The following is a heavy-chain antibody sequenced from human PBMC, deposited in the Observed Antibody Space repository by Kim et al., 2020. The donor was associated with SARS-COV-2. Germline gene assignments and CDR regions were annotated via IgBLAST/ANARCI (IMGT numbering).Heavy chain of an antibody. CDR2: INTNTGNP. J-gene: IGHJ5*02. Sequence: ASVKVSCKASGYNFTSYAMNWVRQAPGQGLEWMGWINTNTGNPTYAQGFTGRFVFSLDTSVSTAYLQISSLKAEDTAVYYCARDRRTTIFGVVIIPTNWFDPWGQGTLVTVSS. V-gene: IGHV7-4-1*02. D-gene: IGHD3-3*01. CDR3: ARDRRTTIFGVVIIPTNWFDP. CDR1: GYNFTSYA.